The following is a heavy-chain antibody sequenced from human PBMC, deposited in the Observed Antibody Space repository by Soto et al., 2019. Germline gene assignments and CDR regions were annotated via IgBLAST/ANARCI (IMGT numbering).Heavy chain of an antibody. CDR1: GFTFSSYA. J-gene: IGHJ4*02. CDR2: ISGSGGST. D-gene: IGHD3-3*01. CDR3: AKAEAVDFWSGYYFDY. V-gene: IGHV3-23*01. Sequence: GGSLRLSCAASGFTFSSYAMSWVRQAPGKGLEWVSAISGSGGSTYYADSVKGRFTISRDNSKNTLYLQMNSLRAEDTAVYYCAKAEAVDFWSGYYFDYWGQGTLVTVSS.